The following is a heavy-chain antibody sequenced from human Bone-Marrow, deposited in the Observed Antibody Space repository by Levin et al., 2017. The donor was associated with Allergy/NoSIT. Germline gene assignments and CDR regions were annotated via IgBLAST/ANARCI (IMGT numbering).Heavy chain of an antibody. CDR3: AAGLDEVTTPFDH. CDR2: INPDSGGT. Sequence: ASVKVSCKASGYSFSDFYMHWVRQAPGQGLEWMGWINPDSGGTNYAQKFQGRVTMTRDTSISTAYMELSSLESDDTAVYYCAAGLDEVTTPFDHWGQGTPVAVSS. D-gene: IGHD4-11*01. J-gene: IGHJ4*02. CDR1: GYSFSDFY. V-gene: IGHV1-2*02.